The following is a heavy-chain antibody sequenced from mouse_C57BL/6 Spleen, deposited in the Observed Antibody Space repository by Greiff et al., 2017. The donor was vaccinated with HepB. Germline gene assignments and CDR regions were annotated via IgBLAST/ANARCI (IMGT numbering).Heavy chain of an antibody. J-gene: IGHJ2*01. CDR1: GYAFSSSW. V-gene: IGHV1-82*01. CDR3: ARGDYDGSRGNYFDY. CDR2: IYPGDGDT. D-gene: IGHD1-1*01. Sequence: QVQLQQSGPELVKPGASVKISCKASGYAFSSSWMNWVKQRPGKGLEWIGRIYPGDGDTNYNGKFKGKATLTADKSSSTAYMQLSSLTSEDSAVYFCARGDYDGSRGNYFDYWGQGTTLTVSS.